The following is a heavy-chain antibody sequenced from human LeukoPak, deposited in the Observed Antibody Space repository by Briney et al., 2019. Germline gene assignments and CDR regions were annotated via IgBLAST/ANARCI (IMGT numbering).Heavy chain of an antibody. CDR1: GGSISSRDNY. J-gene: IGHJ6*02. D-gene: IGHD3-9*01. CDR2: IYYSGNT. Sequence: SETLSLTCTVSGGSISSRDNYWGWFRQPPGKGLEWIGSIYYSGNTCYNPSLESRVTISVDTSKNQFSLKVSSATAADTAVYYCARQDTLTHYYVMDVWGQGTTVTVSS. CDR3: ARQDTLTHYYVMDV. V-gene: IGHV4-39*01.